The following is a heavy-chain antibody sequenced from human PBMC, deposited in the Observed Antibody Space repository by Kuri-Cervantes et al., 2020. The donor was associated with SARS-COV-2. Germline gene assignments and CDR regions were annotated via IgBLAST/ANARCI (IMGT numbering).Heavy chain of an antibody. CDR3: AGDPVDTAKYYYYGMDV. J-gene: IGHJ6*02. V-gene: IGHV4-31*02. CDR1: GASISRGGYY. CDR2: VYNTGST. D-gene: IGHD5-18*01. Sequence: LHFSFAVAGASISRGGYYWSWIRHHPGQGLEWIGYVYNTGSTFYNPSLKSRISISVDTSKNQFSLKLSSVTAADTAVYYCAGDPVDTAKYYYYGMDVWGQGTTVTVSS.